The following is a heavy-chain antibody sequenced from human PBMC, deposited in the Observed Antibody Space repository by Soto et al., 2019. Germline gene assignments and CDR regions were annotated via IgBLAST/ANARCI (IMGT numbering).Heavy chain of an antibody. D-gene: IGHD2-2*01. Sequence: ASVKVSCKASGYTFTGHYMQWVRQAPGQGLDWMGWINPLKGDTNSEARFQDRVTMTTDTSTRTAYMELRSLRSDDTAVYYCARVKVPAAILGAFDLWGQGTLVTVSS. CDR3: ARVKVPAAILGAFDL. CDR1: GYTFTGHY. V-gene: IGHV1-2*02. CDR2: INPLKGDT. J-gene: IGHJ3*01.